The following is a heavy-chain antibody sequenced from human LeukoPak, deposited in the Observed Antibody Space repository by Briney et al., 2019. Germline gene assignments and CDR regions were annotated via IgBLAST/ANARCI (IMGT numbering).Heavy chain of an antibody. CDR3: AKDSSPYPDSTGYFGDY. CDR2: ISYDGSNA. CDR1: GFTFTTYG. Sequence: GGSLRLSCAGSGFTFTTYGMHWVRQAPGRGLEWVAVISYDGSNAYYADSVKGRFTISRDNSKITLYLQMNSLRAEDTAVYFCAKDSSPYPDSTGYFGDYWGQGTLVTVSS. J-gene: IGHJ4*02. V-gene: IGHV3-30*18. D-gene: IGHD3-22*01.